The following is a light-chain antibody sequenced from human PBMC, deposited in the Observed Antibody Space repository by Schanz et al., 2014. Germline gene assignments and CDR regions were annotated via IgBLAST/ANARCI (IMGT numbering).Light chain of an antibody. CDR3: HSYDSFLSAVV. CDR1: SSDVGSY. CDR2: NVN. Sequence: QSALIQPPSVSGSPGQSVTISCTGTSSDVGSYERYPGTVPKPMIYNVNTQPSGVPDRFSGSKSVNTASLTVSWLQAEDEADYYCHSYDSFLSAVVFGGGTKLTVL. V-gene: IGLV2-11*01. J-gene: IGLJ2*01.